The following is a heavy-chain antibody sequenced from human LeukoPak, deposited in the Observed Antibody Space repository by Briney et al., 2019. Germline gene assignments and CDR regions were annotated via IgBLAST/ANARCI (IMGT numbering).Heavy chain of an antibody. CDR2: ISWNSGSI. J-gene: IGHJ4*02. D-gene: IGHD3-22*01. Sequence: GRSLRLSCAASGFTFDDYAMHWVRQAPGKGLEWVSGISWNSGSIGYADSVKGRFTISRDNAKNSLYLQMNSLRAEDTALYYCAKDMYYYDSSGLLGYWGQGTLVTVSS. CDR3: AKDMYYYDSSGLLGY. CDR1: GFTFDDYA. V-gene: IGHV3-9*01.